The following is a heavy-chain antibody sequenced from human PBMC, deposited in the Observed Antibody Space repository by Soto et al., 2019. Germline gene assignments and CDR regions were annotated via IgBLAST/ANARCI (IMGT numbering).Heavy chain of an antibody. J-gene: IGHJ6*02. CDR3: WKGSSSQYYYGMDV. CDR2: INSDGSST. Sequence: RLSCAASGFTFSSYWMHWVRQAPGKGLVWVSRINSDGSSTSYADSVKGRFTISRDNAKNTLYLQMNSLRAEDTAVYYCWKGSSSQYYYGMDVWGQGTTVTVSS. D-gene: IGHD6-6*01. CDR1: GFTFSSYW. V-gene: IGHV3-74*01.